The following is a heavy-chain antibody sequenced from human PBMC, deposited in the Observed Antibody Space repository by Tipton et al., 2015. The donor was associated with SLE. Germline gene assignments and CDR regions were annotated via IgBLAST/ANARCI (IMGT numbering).Heavy chain of an antibody. CDR2: VSSGGDFI. CDR1: GFTFTTYG. D-gene: IGHD3-3*01. V-gene: IGHV3-21*06. Sequence: SLRLSCAASGFTFTTYGLNWVRQAPGKGLEWVSSVSSGGDFIYYADSVKGRFTISRDNAINTLILQFNSLRPEETTGYYCARQNTICPGFDIWGQGSMVTLSS. CDR3: ARQNTICPGFDI. J-gene: IGHJ3*02.